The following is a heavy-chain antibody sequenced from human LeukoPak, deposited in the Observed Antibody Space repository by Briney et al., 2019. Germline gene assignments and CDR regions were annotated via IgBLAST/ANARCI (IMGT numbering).Heavy chain of an antibody. Sequence: GGSLRLSCAASGFTLNNAWMSWVRQAPGKGLEWVGRIKSKTDGGTTDYAAPVKGRFTISRDDSKNTLFLQMNSLKTEDTAVYYCTTPFPRYYDSSGYCHWAQGTLVTVSS. V-gene: IGHV3-15*01. CDR1: GFTLNNAW. D-gene: IGHD3-22*01. J-gene: IGHJ4*02. CDR2: IKSKTDGGTT. CDR3: TTPFPRYYDSSGYCH.